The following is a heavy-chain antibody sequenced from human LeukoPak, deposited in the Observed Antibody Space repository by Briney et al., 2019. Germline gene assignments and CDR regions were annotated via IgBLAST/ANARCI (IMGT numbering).Heavy chain of an antibody. Sequence: ASVKVSCKASGYTFTGYYMHWVRQAPGQGLEWMGWISPNSGGTNYAQKFQGRVTMTRDTSISTAYMELSRLRSDDTAVYYCATPYSSGWYEFDYWGQGTLVTVSS. V-gene: IGHV1-2*02. CDR1: GYTFTGYY. J-gene: IGHJ4*02. D-gene: IGHD6-19*01. CDR2: ISPNSGGT. CDR3: ATPYSSGWYEFDY.